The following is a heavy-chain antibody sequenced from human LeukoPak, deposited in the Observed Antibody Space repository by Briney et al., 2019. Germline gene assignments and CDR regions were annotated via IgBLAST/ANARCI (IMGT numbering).Heavy chain of an antibody. CDR3: ARGSTYGSGSYYPAVDV. Sequence: PSQTLSLTCTVSGGSISSGGYYWSWIRQHPGKGLEWIGYIYYSGSTYYNPSLKSRVTTSVDTSKNQFSLKLSSVTAADTAVYYCARGSTYGSGSYYPAVDVWGKGTTVTVSS. CDR2: IYYSGST. D-gene: IGHD3-10*01. CDR1: GGSISSGGYY. J-gene: IGHJ6*04. V-gene: IGHV4-31*03.